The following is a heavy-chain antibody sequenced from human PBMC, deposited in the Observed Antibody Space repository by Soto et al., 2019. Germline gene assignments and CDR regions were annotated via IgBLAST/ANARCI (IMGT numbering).Heavy chain of an antibody. CDR2: FYSGDST. CDR3: ARCEGDSDGSYFDY. D-gene: IGHD3-22*01. Sequence: EVHLVESGGGLVQPGGSLRLSCAASGFTVSSTFMSWVRQAPGKGLEWVSVFYSGDSTFYADSVKGRFTISRDNSKNPLYLQMNSLSAEDTAVYYCARCEGDSDGSYFDYWGQGTLVTVSS. J-gene: IGHJ4*02. V-gene: IGHV3-66*01. CDR1: GFTVSSTF.